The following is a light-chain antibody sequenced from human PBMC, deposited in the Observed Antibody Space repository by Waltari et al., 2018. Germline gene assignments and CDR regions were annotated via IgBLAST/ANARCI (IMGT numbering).Light chain of an antibody. J-gene: IGKJ5*01. CDR1: QSISTW. V-gene: IGKV1-5*03. CDR2: KVS. Sequence: DIEMTQSPSTLSASVGDRVTITCRASQSISTWLAWYQQKPGKAPKLLIYKVSNLKSGVPSRFSGSGAETEFTLTITSLQSDDFATYYCQQYGNYSPITFGQGTRLEIK. CDR3: QQYGNYSPIT.